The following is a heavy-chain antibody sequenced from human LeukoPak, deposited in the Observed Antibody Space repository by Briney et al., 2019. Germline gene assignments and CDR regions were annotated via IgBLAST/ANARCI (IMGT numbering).Heavy chain of an antibody. V-gene: IGHV4-39*01. J-gene: IGHJ6*04. D-gene: IGHD3-10*01. CDR3: ARHNTRWHYYGSGSYADV. Sequence: KPSETLSLTCTVSGGSISSSGYYWGWIRQPPGKGLEWIGSIYYSGSTYYNPSLKSRVTISVDTSKNQFSLKLSSVTAADTAVYYCARHNTRWHYYGSGSYADVWGKGTTVTVSS. CDR1: GGSISSSGYY. CDR2: IYYSGST.